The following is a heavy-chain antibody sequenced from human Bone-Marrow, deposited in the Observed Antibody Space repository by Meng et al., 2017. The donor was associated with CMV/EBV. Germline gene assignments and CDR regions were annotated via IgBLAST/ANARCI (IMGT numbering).Heavy chain of an antibody. J-gene: IGHJ6*02. D-gene: IGHD3-3*01. Sequence: GESLKISCAASGFTFSSYWMHWVRQAPGKGLVWVSRINSDGSSTSYADSVKGRFTISRDNAKNTLYLQMNSLRAEDTAVYYCARDITIFGVAPLDVWGQGTTVTVSS. V-gene: IGHV3-74*01. CDR3: ARDITIFGVAPLDV. CDR1: GFTFSSYW. CDR2: INSDGSST.